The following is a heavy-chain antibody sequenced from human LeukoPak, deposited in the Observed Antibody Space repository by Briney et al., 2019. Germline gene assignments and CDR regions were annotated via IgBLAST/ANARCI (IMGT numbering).Heavy chain of an antibody. J-gene: IGHJ6*02. D-gene: IGHD2-21*02. Sequence: GESLKISCKGSGYSFTSYWNGWVRQMPGKGLEWMGIIYPGDSDTRYSPSFQGQVTISADKSISTAYLQWSSLKASDTAMYYCASPAYCGGDCYYYYGMDVWAKGPRSPSP. V-gene: IGHV5-51*01. CDR1: GYSFTSYW. CDR2: IYPGDSDT. CDR3: ASPAYCGGDCYYYYGMDV.